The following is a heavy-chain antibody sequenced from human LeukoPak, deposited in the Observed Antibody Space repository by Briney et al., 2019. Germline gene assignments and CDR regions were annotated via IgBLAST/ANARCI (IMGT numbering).Heavy chain of an antibody. J-gene: IGHJ3*02. D-gene: IGHD5-18*01. Sequence: SETLSLTCTVSGGSISSSSYYWGWIRQPPGKGLEWIGSIYYSGSTYYNPSLKSRVTISVDTSKNQFSLKLSSVTAADTAVYYCARGTSRIPIDAFDIWGQGTMVTVSS. CDR1: GGSISSSSYY. V-gene: IGHV4-39*07. CDR3: ARGTSRIPIDAFDI. CDR2: IYYSGST.